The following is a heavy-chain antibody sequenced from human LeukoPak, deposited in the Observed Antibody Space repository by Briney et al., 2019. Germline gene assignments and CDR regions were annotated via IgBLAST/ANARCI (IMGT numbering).Heavy chain of an antibody. CDR2: IYYSGST. CDR1: GGSISSYY. D-gene: IGHD2-2*01. CDR3: ARETEVAPSAWFDP. V-gene: IGHV4-59*01. Sequence: PSETLSLTCTVSGGSISSYYWSWLRQPPGKGLEWIGYIYYSGSTNYNPSLKSRVTISVDTSKNQFSLKLSSVTAADTAVYYCARETEVAPSAWFDPWGQGTLVTVSS. J-gene: IGHJ5*02.